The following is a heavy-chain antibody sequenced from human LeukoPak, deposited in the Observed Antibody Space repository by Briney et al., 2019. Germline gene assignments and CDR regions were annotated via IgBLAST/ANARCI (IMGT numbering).Heavy chain of an antibody. V-gene: IGHV4-39*01. D-gene: IGHD6-19*01. CDR1: GGSIRSSDDY. CDR3: ARRGSSGFLYYFDY. CDR2: IHYGGIT. Sequence: PSETLSLTCTVFGGSIRSSDDYWGWIRQPPGKGLEGIGSIHYGGITYYNPSLKSRVTISVDTSKNQFSLKLSSVTAADTAVYYCARRGSSGFLYYFDYWGRGILVTVSS. J-gene: IGHJ4*02.